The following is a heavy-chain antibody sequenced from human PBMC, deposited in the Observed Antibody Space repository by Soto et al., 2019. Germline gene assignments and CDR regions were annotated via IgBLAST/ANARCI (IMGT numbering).Heavy chain of an antibody. CDR2: IYYSGST. Sequence: SETLSLTCTVSGGPVSSGSYYWSWIRQPPGKGLEWIGYIYYSGSTNYNPSVKSRVTISVDTSKNQFSLKLRSVTAAHTAAYYCAREATNYYDSSGYTPDGGDSLSQWTMDTVPS. CDR1: GGPVSSGSYY. CDR3: AREATNYYDSSGYTPDGGDS. J-gene: IGHJ3*02. D-gene: IGHD3-22*01. V-gene: IGHV4-61*01.